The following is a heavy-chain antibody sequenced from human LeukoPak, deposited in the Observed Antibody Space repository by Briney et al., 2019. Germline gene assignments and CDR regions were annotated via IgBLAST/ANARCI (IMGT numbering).Heavy chain of an antibody. D-gene: IGHD5-12*01. Sequence: GGSLRLSCAASGFTFSSYSMSWVRQAPGKGLEWVSAISGSGGSTYYADSVKGRFTISRDNSKNTLYLQMNSLRAEDTAVYYCAKRGGYDPYWYFDLWGRGTLVTVSS. J-gene: IGHJ2*01. CDR1: GFTFSSYS. V-gene: IGHV3-23*01. CDR3: AKRGGYDPYWYFDL. CDR2: ISGSGGST.